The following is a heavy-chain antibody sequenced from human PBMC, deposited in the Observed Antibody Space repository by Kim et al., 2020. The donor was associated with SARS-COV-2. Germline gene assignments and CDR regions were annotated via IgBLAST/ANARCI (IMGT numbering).Heavy chain of an antibody. Sequence: NYAQKFQGRVTSTADESTSTAYMELSSLRSEDTAVYYCARAGSTHDAFDIWGQGTMVTVSS. CDR3: ARAGSTHDAFDI. V-gene: IGHV1-69*01. D-gene: IGHD1-7*01. J-gene: IGHJ3*02.